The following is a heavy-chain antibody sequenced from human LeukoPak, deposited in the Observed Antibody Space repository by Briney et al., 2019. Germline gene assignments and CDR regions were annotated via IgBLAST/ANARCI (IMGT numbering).Heavy chain of an antibody. CDR2: VSTHNGYT. V-gene: IGHV1-18*01. D-gene: IGHD3-16*01. CDR1: GYTFTSYG. J-gene: IGHJ5*02. CDR3: ARGLGIISCCESLNWFDP. Sequence: ASVKVSCKASGYTFTSYGISWVRQPPGQGLDWMGWVSTHNGYTKYAQKFQGRVTMTTDTSTSTAYMELGSLRSDDTAVYYCARGLGIISCCESLNWFDPWGQGTLVSVSS.